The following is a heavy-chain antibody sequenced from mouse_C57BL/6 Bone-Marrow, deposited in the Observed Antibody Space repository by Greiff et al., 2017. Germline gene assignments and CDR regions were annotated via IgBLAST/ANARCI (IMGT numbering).Heavy chain of an antibody. CDR3: ARWGAQATWFAY. V-gene: IGHV1-55*01. J-gene: IGHJ3*01. CDR2: LYPGSGST. Sequence: VQLQQPGAELVKPGASVTMSCKASGYTFTSYWITWVKQRPGQGLEWIGDLYPGSGSTNYNEKFKSKATLTVDTSSSTAYMQLSSLTSEDSAVYYCARWGAQATWFAYWGQGTLVTVSA. CDR1: GYTFTSYW. D-gene: IGHD3-2*02.